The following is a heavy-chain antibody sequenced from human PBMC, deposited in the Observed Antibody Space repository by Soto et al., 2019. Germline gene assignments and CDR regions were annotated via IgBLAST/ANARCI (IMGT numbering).Heavy chain of an antibody. CDR3: ARPSLYCSGGSCYNGIDP. V-gene: IGHV4-39*01. D-gene: IGHD2-15*01. CDR2: ICYSGST. CDR1: GGSISSSSYY. Sequence: SETLSLTCTVSGGSISSSSYYWGWIRQPPGKGLEWIGSICYSGSTYYNPSLKSRVTISVDTSKNQFSLKLSSVTAADTAVYYCARPSLYCSGGSCYNGIDPWGQGTLVTVSS. J-gene: IGHJ5*02.